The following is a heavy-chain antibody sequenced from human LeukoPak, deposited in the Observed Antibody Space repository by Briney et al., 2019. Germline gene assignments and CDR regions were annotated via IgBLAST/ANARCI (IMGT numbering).Heavy chain of an antibody. D-gene: IGHD6-13*01. CDR3: AREPAAGQGDWFDP. V-gene: IGHV3-33*01. CDR2: IWYDGSNK. J-gene: IGHJ5*02. Sequence: PGGSLRLSCAASGFTFSSYGMHWVRQAPGKGLEWVAVIWYDGSNKYYADSVKGRFTISRDNSKNTLYLQMNSLRAEDTAVYYCAREPAAGQGDWFDPWGQGTLVTVSS. CDR1: GFTFSSYG.